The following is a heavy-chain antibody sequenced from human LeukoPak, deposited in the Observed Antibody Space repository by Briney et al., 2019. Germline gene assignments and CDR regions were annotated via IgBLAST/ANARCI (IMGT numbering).Heavy chain of an antibody. Sequence: PSQTLSLTCTVSGGSISSGGYYWSWIRQHPGKGLEWIGYIYYSGSTYYNPSLKSRVTISVDTSKNQFSLKLSSVTAADTAVYYCARAITMVRGVTKEAWFDPWGQGTLVTVSS. J-gene: IGHJ5*02. CDR2: IYYSGST. V-gene: IGHV4-31*03. D-gene: IGHD3-10*01. CDR1: GGSISSGGYY. CDR3: ARAITMVRGVTKEAWFDP.